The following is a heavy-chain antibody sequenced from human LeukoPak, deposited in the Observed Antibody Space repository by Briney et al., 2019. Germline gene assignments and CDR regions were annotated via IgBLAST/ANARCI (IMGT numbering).Heavy chain of an antibody. J-gene: IGHJ6*01. CDR3: ANTIVRGVASMDV. Sequence: GGSLRLSCAASGFTFSSYAMSWVRQAPGKGLEWVSAISGSGGSTYYADAVKGRFIISRDNSRNTLYLQMHSLGAEDTAVYYCANTIVRGVASMDVWGRGPRSPSPQ. CDR1: GFTFSSYA. V-gene: IGHV3-23*01. D-gene: IGHD3-10*01. CDR2: ISGSGGST.